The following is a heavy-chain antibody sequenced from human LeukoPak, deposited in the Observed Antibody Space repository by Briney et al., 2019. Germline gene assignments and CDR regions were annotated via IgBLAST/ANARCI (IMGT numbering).Heavy chain of an antibody. CDR3: ARGHSSSWH. CDR1: GGSFSGYY. D-gene: IGHD6-13*01. Sequence: SETLSLTCAVYGGSFSGYYWSWIRQPAGKGLEWIGRIYTSGSTNYNPSLKSRVTISVDTSKNQFSLKLSSVTVTDTAVYYCARGHSSSWHWGQGTLVTVSS. V-gene: IGHV4-59*10. CDR2: IYTSGST. J-gene: IGHJ4*02.